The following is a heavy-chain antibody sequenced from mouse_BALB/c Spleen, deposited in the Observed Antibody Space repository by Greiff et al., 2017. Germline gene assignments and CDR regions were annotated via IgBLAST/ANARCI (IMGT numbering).Heavy chain of an antibody. D-gene: IGHD4-1*01. CDR1: GYAFSSYW. V-gene: IGHV1-80*01. J-gene: IGHJ2*01. CDR3: ATSITGTEYYFDY. CDR2: IYPGDGDT. Sequence: QVQLQQSGAELVRPGSSVKISCKASGYAFSSYWMNWVKQRPGQGLEWIGQIYPGDGDTNYNGKFKGKATLTADKSSSTAYMQLSSLTSEDSAVYFCATSITGTEYYFDYWGQGTTLTVSS.